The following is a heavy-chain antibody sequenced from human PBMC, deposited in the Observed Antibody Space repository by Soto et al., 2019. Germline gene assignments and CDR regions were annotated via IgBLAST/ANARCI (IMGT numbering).Heavy chain of an antibody. D-gene: IGHD3-3*01. V-gene: IGHV1-69*13. CDR2: IIPISGTA. Sequence: SSVKVSCKASGGTFSHSAISWVRQAPGQGLEWMGGIIPISGTAHYAQKFQGRVSIIADESTRTAYMELSTLRSEDTAMYFCASEDDFPSSQYFYARDVWGQGNTVTVSS. J-gene: IGHJ6*02. CDR1: GGTFSHSA. CDR3: ASEDDFPSSQYFYARDV.